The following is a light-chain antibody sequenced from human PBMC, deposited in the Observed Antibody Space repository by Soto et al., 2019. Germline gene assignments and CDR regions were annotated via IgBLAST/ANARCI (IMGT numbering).Light chain of an antibody. Sequence: QSVLTQSPSVSGAPRQSVNISCSGNNSNIGSNAVHWYQQLPGKAPKILMYYNDMLPSGVSDRFSGSKSGTSASLAISGLQSEDEDDYYCATWDDRLTAWVFGGGTKLTV. J-gene: IGLJ3*02. V-gene: IGLV1-36*01. CDR3: ATWDDRLTAWV. CDR2: YND. CDR1: NSNIGSNA.